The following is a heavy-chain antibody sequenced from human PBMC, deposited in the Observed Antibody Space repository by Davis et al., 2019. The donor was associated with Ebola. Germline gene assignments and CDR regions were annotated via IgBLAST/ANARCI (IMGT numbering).Heavy chain of an antibody. J-gene: IGHJ4*02. CDR2: IKQDGNEK. CDR1: GFTFGNFW. Sequence: GESLKISCAASGFTFGNFWMTWVRQAPGKGLEWVANIKQDGNEKYYVDSVKGRFTISRDNAKNSLYLQMNSLRAEDTAVYYCARNGPVPNWYYFDIWGQGTPVDVSS. CDR3: ARNGPVPNWYYFDI. V-gene: IGHV3-7*03. D-gene: IGHD1-1*01.